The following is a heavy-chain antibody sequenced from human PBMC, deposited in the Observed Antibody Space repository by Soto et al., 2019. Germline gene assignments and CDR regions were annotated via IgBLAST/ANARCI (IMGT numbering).Heavy chain of an antibody. Sequence: GASVKVSCKASGYTFTGYYMHWVRQAPGQGLEWMGWINPNSGGTNYAQKFQGWVTMTRDTSISTAYMELSRLRSDDTAVYYCALGIAALEGGYYYGMDVWGQGTTVTVSS. CDR3: ALGIAALEGGYYYGMDV. V-gene: IGHV1-2*04. D-gene: IGHD6-6*01. CDR2: INPNSGGT. J-gene: IGHJ6*02. CDR1: GYTFTGYY.